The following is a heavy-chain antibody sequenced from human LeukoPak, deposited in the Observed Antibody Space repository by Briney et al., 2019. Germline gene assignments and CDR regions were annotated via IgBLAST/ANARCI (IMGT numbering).Heavy chain of an antibody. CDR2: ISSSSSYI. CDR1: GFTFSSYS. D-gene: IGHD6-13*01. CDR3: AKGYSSSWYGEYFQH. Sequence: SGESLRLSCAASGFTFSSYSMNWVRQAPGKGLEWVSSISSSSSYIYYADSVKGRFTISRDNSKNTLYLQMNSLRAEDTAVYYCAKGYSSSWYGEYFQHWGQGTLVTVSS. J-gene: IGHJ1*01. V-gene: IGHV3-21*04.